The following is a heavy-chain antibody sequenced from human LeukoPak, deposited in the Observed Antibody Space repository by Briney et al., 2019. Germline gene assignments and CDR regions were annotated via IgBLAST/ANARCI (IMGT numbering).Heavy chain of an antibody. Sequence: GESLKISCKGSGYIVTNYCIVCVRAMPGKGLWWTGIIYPADSDTRYSPSFQGQVSISVDKSINSAYLKWTRLEASDTAMYYCARTDYNFWFDPWGQGTLVTVSS. J-gene: IGHJ5*02. CDR2: IYPADSDT. CDR3: ARTDYNFWFDP. V-gene: IGHV5-51*01. CDR1: GYIVTNYC. D-gene: IGHD5-24*01.